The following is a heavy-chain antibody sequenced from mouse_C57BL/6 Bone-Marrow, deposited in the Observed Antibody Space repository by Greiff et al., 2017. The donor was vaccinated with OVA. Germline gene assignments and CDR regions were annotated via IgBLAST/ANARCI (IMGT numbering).Heavy chain of an antibody. CDR3: ARWVITTSYFDY. V-gene: IGHV1-69*01. D-gene: IGHD1-1*01. CDR1: GYTFTSYW. Sequence: QVQLQQPGAELVMPGASVKLSCKASGYTFTSYWMHWVKQRPGQGLEWIGEIDPSDSYTNYNQKFKGKSTLTVDKSSSTAYMQLSSLTSEDSAVYYCARWVITTSYFDYWGQGTTLTVSS. J-gene: IGHJ2*01. CDR2: IDPSDSYT.